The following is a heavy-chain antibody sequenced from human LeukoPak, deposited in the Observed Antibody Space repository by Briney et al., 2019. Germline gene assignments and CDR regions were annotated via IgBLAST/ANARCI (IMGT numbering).Heavy chain of an antibody. V-gene: IGHV3-23*01. CDR2: ISGSGGST. CDR1: GFTFSSYA. CDR3: AKCAIAAAGTYYGMDV. Sequence: PGGSLRLSCAASGFTFSSYAMSWVRQAPGKGLEWVSAISGSGGSTYYADSVKGRFTISRDNSKNTLYLPMNSLRAEDTAVYYCAKCAIAAAGTYYGMDVWGQGTTVTVSS. J-gene: IGHJ6*02. D-gene: IGHD6-13*01.